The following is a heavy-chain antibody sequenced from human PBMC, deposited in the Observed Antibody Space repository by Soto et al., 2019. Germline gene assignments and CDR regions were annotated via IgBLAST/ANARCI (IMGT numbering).Heavy chain of an antibody. J-gene: IGHJ4*02. V-gene: IGHV3-23*01. CDR3: AKDRGQHAVAGTSDFDY. Sequence: WESLSLSCAASGFTFSNYAMTWVRQAPGKGLEWVSTISCRSTRTYYSDSVKGRFTVSRDNSKNALYLQLSSLRAEDTALYYCAKDRGQHAVAGTSDFDYWGQGTLVTVSS. CDR1: GFTFSNYA. CDR2: ISCRSTRT. D-gene: IGHD6-19*01.